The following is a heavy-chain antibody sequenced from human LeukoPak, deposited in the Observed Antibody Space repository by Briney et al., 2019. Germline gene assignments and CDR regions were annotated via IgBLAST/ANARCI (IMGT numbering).Heavy chain of an antibody. CDR3: ARDPMSAPIDY. CDR2: ISGSGSPI. J-gene: IGHJ4*02. CDR1: EFTFSKFG. Sequence: GGSLRLSCAVSEFTFSKFGMNWVRQAPGKGLEWVSYISGSGSPIHYADSVKGRFTISRDNAKSSLYLQMNSVGVEDTAVYYCARDPMSAPIDYWGQGTLVTVSS. V-gene: IGHV3-48*01. D-gene: IGHD6-13*01.